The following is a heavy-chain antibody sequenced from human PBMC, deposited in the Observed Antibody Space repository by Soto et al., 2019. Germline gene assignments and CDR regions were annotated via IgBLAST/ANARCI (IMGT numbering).Heavy chain of an antibody. V-gene: IGHV1-69*01. CDR2: IIPLFGTA. CDR3: ALNKQEYCSGGSCYRGVFYI. J-gene: IGHJ3*02. CDR1: GSTFSRFA. Sequence: QVQLVQSGAEVKKPGSSVKVSCKASGSTFSRFAISWVRQAPGQGLEWMGGIIPLFGTANYAQNFQGRVTVTADECSISAYMELSSLRSEDTALYYFALNKQEYCSGGSCYRGVFYIWGQGKMVTVAS. D-gene: IGHD2-15*01.